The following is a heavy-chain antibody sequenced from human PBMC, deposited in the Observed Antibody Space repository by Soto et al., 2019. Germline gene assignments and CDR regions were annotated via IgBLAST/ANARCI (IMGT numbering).Heavy chain of an antibody. CDR3: ARAPLRYFDWLPHRHDAFDI. J-gene: IGHJ3*02. CDR2: INAGNGNT. CDR1: GYTFTSYA. Sequence: ASVKVSCKASGYTFTSYAMHWVRQAPGQRLEWMGWINAGNGNTKYSQKFQGRVTITRDTSASTAYMELSSLRSEDTAVYYCARAPLRYFDWLPHRHDAFDIWGQGTMVTVSS. D-gene: IGHD3-9*01. V-gene: IGHV1-3*01.